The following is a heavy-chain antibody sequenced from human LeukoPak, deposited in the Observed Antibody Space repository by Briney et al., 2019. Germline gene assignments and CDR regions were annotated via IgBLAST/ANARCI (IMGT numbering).Heavy chain of an antibody. V-gene: IGHV4-59*01. D-gene: IGHD3-22*01. CDR3: AREMYYYDSSGLQH. CDR1: GGSISSYY. Sequence: SETLSLTCTVSGGSISSYYWSWIRQPPGKGLEWIGYIYYSGSTNYNPSLKSRVTISVDTSKNQFSLKLSSVTAADTAVYYCAREMYYYDSSGLQHWGQGTLVTVSS. J-gene: IGHJ1*01. CDR2: IYYSGST.